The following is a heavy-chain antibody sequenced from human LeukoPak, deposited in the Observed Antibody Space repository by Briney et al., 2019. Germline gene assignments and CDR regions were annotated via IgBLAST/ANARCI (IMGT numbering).Heavy chain of an antibody. V-gene: IGHV5-51*01. Sequence: GESLKISCKGSGYSFTSYWIGWVRQMPGKGLEWMGIIYPGDSDTRYSSSFQGQVTISADKSISTAYLQWSSLKASDTAMYYCARAGVVTATSPFYYYYGMDVWGQGTTVTVSS. CDR1: GYSFTSYW. D-gene: IGHD2-21*02. CDR3: ARAGVVTATSPFYYYYGMDV. CDR2: IYPGDSDT. J-gene: IGHJ6*02.